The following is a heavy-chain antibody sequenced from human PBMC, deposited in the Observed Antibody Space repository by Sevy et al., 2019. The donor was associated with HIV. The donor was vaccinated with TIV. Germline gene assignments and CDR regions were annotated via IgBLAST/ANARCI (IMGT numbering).Heavy chain of an antibody. D-gene: IGHD1-26*01. CDR3: ARRPTDQSGSYWFDP. CDR1: GFTFSSYW. Sequence: GGSLRLSCAASGFTFSSYWMHWVRQAPGKGLVWVSRIKTDGGDTSYADSVKGRFNISRDNTKITLYLQMNSLRAEDTAVYYCARRPTDQSGSYWFDPWGQGTLVTVSS. CDR2: IKTDGGDT. V-gene: IGHV3-74*01. J-gene: IGHJ5*02.